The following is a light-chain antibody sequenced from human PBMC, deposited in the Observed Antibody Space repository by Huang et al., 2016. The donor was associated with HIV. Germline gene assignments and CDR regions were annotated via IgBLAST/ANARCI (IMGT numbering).Light chain of an antibody. CDR1: QSLSTSY. CDR3: QQYGTSPYT. CDR2: GAS. Sequence: VLTQSPDTLSSSPGERVTVPCRASQSLSTSYIAWYQQRPGQAPSFLIYGASTRATDISDRFSGSGSGTDFTLTINRLEPADFAMYYCQQYGTSPYTFGQGTNLEIK. J-gene: IGKJ2*01. V-gene: IGKV3-20*01.